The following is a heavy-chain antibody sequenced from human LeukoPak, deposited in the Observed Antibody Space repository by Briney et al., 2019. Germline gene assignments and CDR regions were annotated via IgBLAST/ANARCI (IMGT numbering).Heavy chain of an antibody. J-gene: IGHJ6*03. CDR1: GYTFTSYG. D-gene: IGHD2-15*01. CDR3: ARESCSGGSCYDYYYYYMDV. CDR2: IIPIFGTA. Sequence: SVKVSCKASGYTFTSYGISWVRQAPGQGLEWMGGIIPIFGTANYAQKFQGRVTITADESTSTAYMELSSLRSEDTAVYYCARESCSGGSCYDYYYYYMDVWGKGTTVTISS. V-gene: IGHV1-69*13.